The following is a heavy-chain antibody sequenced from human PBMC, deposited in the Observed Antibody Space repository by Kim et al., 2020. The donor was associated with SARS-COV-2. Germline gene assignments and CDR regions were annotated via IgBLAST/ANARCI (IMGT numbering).Heavy chain of an antibody. CDR1: GYTFTSYA. Sequence: ASVKVSCKASGYTFTSYAMHWVRQAPGQRLEWMGWINAGNGNTKYSQKFQGRVTITRDTSASTAYMELSSLRSEDTAVYYCARDNGDFPGIAVAGDGMDVWGQGTTVTVSS. J-gene: IGHJ6*02. CDR2: INAGNGNT. CDR3: ARDNGDFPGIAVAGDGMDV. D-gene: IGHD6-19*01. V-gene: IGHV1-3*01.